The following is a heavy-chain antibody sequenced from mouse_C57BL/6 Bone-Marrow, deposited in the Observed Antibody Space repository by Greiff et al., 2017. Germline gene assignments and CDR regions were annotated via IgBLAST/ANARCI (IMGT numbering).Heavy chain of an antibody. CDR3: ARRPLDY. CDR1: GFTFSSYG. V-gene: IGHV5-6*01. J-gene: IGHJ2*01. Sequence: EVHLVESGGDLVKPGGSLKLSCAASGFTFSSYGMSWVRQTPDKRLEWVATISSGGSYTYYPDSVKGRFTISRDKAKNTLYLQRSSLKSEDTAMYYCARRPLDYWGQGTTLTVSS. CDR2: ISSGGSYT.